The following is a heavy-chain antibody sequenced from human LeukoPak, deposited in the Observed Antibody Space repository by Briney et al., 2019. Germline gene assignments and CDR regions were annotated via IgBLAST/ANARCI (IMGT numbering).Heavy chain of an antibody. V-gene: IGHV4-59*10. Sequence: PSETLSLTCAVYGGSFSGYYWSWIRQPPGKGLEWIGRIYSSGSTDYNPSLKSRVTMSVDKSKKQFSLKLSSVTAADTAVYYCARDCSGNSCYSYWGQGTLVTVSS. CDR3: ARDCSGNSCYSY. CDR2: IYSSGST. J-gene: IGHJ4*02. CDR1: GGSFSGYY. D-gene: IGHD4-23*01.